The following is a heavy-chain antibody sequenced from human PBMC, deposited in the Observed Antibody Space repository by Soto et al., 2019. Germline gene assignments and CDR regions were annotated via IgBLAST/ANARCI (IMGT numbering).Heavy chain of an antibody. Sequence: QVQLQESGPGLVKPSQTLSLTCTVSGCSISSGGYYWGWIRQHPGKGLEWIGYIYYSGSNHYNPSPKSRVTIPLDTSKNQFSLKLTSVTAADTAVYYCARAPDWCQSCGPFAYWGQGTLVTVSS. V-gene: IGHV4-31*03. D-gene: IGHD3-9*01. CDR3: ARAPDWCQSCGPFAY. CDR2: IYYSGSN. CDR1: GCSISSGGYY. J-gene: IGHJ4*02.